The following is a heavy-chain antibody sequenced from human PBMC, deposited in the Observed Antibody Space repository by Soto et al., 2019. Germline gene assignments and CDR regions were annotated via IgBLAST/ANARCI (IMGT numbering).Heavy chain of an antibody. CDR1: GGSFSGYY. D-gene: IGHD3-10*01. CDR3: ARRRVLLWFGDSTGSPMDV. CDR2: INHSGST. Sequence: SETLSLTCAVYGGSFSGYYWSWIRQPPGKGLEWIGEINHSGSTNYNPSLKSRVTISVDTSKNQFSLKLSSVTAADTAVYCCARRRVLLWFGDSTGSPMDVWGKGTTVTVSS. V-gene: IGHV4-34*01. J-gene: IGHJ6*03.